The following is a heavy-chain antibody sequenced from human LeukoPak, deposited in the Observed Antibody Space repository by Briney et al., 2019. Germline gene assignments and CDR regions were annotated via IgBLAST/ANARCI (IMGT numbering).Heavy chain of an antibody. Sequence: PSETLSLTCAVYGGSFSGFYWSWIRQPPGKGLEWIGEINHSRSTYYNPSLKSRVTISADTSKNRFSLKVTSVTAADTAVYYCATLGEYYDSSGYYYNWGQGTLVTVSS. CDR1: GGSFSGFY. CDR2: INHSRST. J-gene: IGHJ4*02. CDR3: ATLGEYYDSSGYYYN. D-gene: IGHD3-22*01. V-gene: IGHV4-34*01.